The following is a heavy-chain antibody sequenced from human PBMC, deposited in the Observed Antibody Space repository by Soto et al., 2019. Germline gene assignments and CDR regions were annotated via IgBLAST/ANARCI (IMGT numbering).Heavy chain of an antibody. CDR3: ARDLNLGSFDY. Sequence: PGGSLRLSCAASGFIFSRNSMNWVRQAPGKGLEWVSYIDSSSSTVYYADSVKARFTISRDNAKNSLFLQMNSLRAEDTAVYYCARDLNLGSFDYWGQGTLVTVSS. CDR2: IDSSSSTV. V-gene: IGHV3-48*01. J-gene: IGHJ4*02. CDR1: GFIFSRNS.